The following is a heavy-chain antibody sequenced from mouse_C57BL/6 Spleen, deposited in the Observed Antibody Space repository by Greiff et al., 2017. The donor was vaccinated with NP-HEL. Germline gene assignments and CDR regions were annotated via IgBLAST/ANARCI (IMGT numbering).Heavy chain of an antibody. J-gene: IGHJ4*01. CDR1: GFTFSDYG. Sequence: EVKLVESGGGLVKPGGSLKLSCAASGFTFSDYGMHWVRQAPEKGLEWVAYISSGSSTIYYADTVKGRFTISRDNAKNTLFLQMTSLRSEDTAMYYCARPITTVVATGDYYAMDYWGQGTSVTVSS. CDR3: ARPITTVVATGDYYAMDY. D-gene: IGHD1-1*01. V-gene: IGHV5-17*01. CDR2: ISSGSSTI.